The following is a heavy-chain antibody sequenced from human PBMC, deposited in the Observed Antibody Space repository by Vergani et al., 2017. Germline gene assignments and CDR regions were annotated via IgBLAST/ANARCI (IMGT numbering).Heavy chain of an antibody. CDR2: MFHTGEA. CDR1: GYSISRGFY. J-gene: IGHJ5*01. CDR3: GVXMVRSPRPNNWFDS. V-gene: IGHV4-38-2*02. D-gene: IGHD3-10*01. Sequence: QIPLQESGPGLVKPSETLSLTCSVSGYSISRGFYWAWIRQTPEKGLEWIGGMFHTGEASNSPSLQSRVAFSMDTSKNQFSLQLTSVTAADTAVYFCGVXMVRSPRPNNWFDSWGRGTLVTVSS.